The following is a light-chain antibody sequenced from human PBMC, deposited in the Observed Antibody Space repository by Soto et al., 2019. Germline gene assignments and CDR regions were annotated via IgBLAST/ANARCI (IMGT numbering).Light chain of an antibody. V-gene: IGKV1-9*01. CDR1: QGIGIY. Sequence: IQLTQSPSSLSASVGDRVTVTCRASQGIGIYLAWYQQKPGKAPKLLIYDVSTLQSGVPSMLSVSGSETDFTLTITSLPPEPFAPYSCRQLNSYSLNFVGGTKVDIK. J-gene: IGKJ4*01. CDR2: DVS. CDR3: RQLNSYSLN.